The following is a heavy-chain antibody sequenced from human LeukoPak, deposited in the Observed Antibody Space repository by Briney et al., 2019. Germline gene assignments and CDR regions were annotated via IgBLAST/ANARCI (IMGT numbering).Heavy chain of an antibody. CDR2: ISDNGGNT. CDR1: GFTFSNYA. D-gene: IGHD6-13*01. Sequence: PGGSLRLSCSASGFTFSNYAIHWVRQAPGKGLEYVSTISDNGGNTNYADSVKGRFTSSRDNSKNTLYLQMSSLRPEDTAVYYCVKAAGSWYGYFDYWGQGTLVTVSS. CDR3: VKAAGSWYGYFDY. V-gene: IGHV3-64D*06. J-gene: IGHJ4*02.